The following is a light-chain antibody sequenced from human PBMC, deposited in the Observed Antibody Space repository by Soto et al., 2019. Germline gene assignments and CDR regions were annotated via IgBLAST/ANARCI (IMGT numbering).Light chain of an antibody. V-gene: IGLV3-21*02. CDR3: QVWDSSSDQDV. CDR2: DDS. J-gene: IGLJ1*01. Sequence: SYELTHPPSMSVAPGQTARITCGGSNIGSKSVHWYQQKPGQAPVLVVYDDSDRPSGIPERFSGSNSGNTATLTISRVEAGDEADYYCQVWDSSSDQDVFGTGTKVTVL. CDR1: NIGSKS.